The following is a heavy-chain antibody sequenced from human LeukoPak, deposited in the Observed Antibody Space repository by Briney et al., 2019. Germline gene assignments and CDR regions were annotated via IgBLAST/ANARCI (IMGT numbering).Heavy chain of an antibody. J-gene: IGHJ4*02. CDR2: INPNSGGT. CDR3: ARGAVYGHDYGDPTPV. Sequence: ASVKVSCKASGYTFTGYYMHWVRQAPGQGLEWMGWINPNSGGTNYAQKFQGRVTMTRDTSISTAYMELSRLRSDDTAVYYCARGAVYGHDYGDPTPVWGQGTLVTVSS. CDR1: GYTFTGYY. V-gene: IGHV1-2*02. D-gene: IGHD4-17*01.